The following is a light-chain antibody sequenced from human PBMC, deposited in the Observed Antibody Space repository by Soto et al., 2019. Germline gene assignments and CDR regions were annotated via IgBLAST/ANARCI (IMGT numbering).Light chain of an antibody. CDR3: QQYNSYSWT. CDR2: KAS. J-gene: IGKJ1*01. Sequence: DILMTQSPSTVSASEGDRVTITCRASQSISSWLAWYQQKPGKAPRLLIYKASSLQSGIPSRFSGSGSGTEFTLTISSLQPDDFATYYCQQYNSYSWTFGQRTMVDI. V-gene: IGKV1-5*03. CDR1: QSISSW.